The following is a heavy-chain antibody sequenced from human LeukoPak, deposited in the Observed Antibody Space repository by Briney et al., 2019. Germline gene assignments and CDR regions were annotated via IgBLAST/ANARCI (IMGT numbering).Heavy chain of an antibody. D-gene: IGHD1-1*01. CDR1: GGTFSTYA. V-gene: IGHV1-69*13. J-gene: IGHJ4*02. CDR3: ARSGAQGFDY. Sequence: SVNVSCKASGGTFSTYAISWVRQAPGQGLEWMGGIIPIFGTANYAQKFQGRVTITADESTSTAYMELSSLRSEDTAVYYCARSGAQGFDYWGQGTLVTVSS. CDR2: IIPIFGTA.